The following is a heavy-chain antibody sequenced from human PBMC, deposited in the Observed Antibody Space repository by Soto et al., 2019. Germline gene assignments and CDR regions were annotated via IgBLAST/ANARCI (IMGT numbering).Heavy chain of an antibody. Sequence: SETLSLTCTVSGGSVSSGSYYWSWIRQPPGKGLEWIEYIYCSGSTNYNPSLKSRVTISVDTSKNQFSLKLSSVTAADTAVYYCAREYSSSSSFDYWGQGTLVTVSS. CDR1: GGSVSSGSYY. CDR2: IYCSGST. J-gene: IGHJ4*02. D-gene: IGHD6-6*01. V-gene: IGHV4-61*01. CDR3: AREYSSSSSFDY.